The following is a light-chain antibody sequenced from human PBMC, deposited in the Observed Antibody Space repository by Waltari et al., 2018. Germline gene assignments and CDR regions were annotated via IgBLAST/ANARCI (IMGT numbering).Light chain of an antibody. CDR1: RPNIGAGSA. V-gene: IGLV1-40*01. CDR3: QSYDSGQWV. J-gene: IGLJ3*02. Sequence: QSVLTQPPSVSGAPGPRVTISCTGSRPNIGAGSAVHWYQQFSGTAPKLLIFDNDNRPSGVPDRFSGSRSGTSAYLAITGLQTDDEADYFCQSYDSGQWVFGGGTKVTVL. CDR2: DND.